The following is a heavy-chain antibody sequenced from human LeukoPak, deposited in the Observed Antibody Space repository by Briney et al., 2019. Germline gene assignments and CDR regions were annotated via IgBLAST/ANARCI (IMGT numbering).Heavy chain of an antibody. Sequence: GGSLKISFKGSGYRFTRYWIGWVRPMPGKGLEWMGIIYPGESDTRYSPSFQGQVTISADKSISTAYLQWSSLKASDTAMYYCARPFPQQLVPGYWGQGTLVTVSS. J-gene: IGHJ4*02. CDR1: GYRFTRYW. CDR2: IYPGESDT. V-gene: IGHV5-51*01. D-gene: IGHD6-13*01. CDR3: ARPFPQQLVPGY.